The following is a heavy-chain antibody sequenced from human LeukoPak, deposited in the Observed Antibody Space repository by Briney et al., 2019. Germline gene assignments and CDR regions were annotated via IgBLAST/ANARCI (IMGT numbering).Heavy chain of an antibody. CDR2: IYYSGST. J-gene: IGHJ4*02. CDR3: ARALGAIDDY. CDR1: GGSISSYY. D-gene: IGHD1-26*01. V-gene: IGHV4-59*01. Sequence: SETLSLTCTVSGGSISSYYWSWIRQPPGKGLEWIGYIYYSGSTNYNPSLKSRVTISVDTSKNQLSLKLSSVTAADTAVYYCARALGAIDDYWGQGTLVTVSS.